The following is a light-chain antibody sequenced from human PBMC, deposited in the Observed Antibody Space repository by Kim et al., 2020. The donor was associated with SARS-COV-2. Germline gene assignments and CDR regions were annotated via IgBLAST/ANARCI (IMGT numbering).Light chain of an antibody. V-gene: IGLV3-1*01. CDR2: QGN. CDR1: KLGDKY. Sequence: VSQGQTASITCSGDKLGDKYACWYQQKPGQSPVLVIYQGNKRPSGIPERFSGSNSGNTATLTISGTQAMDEADYYCQAWDSSTFYVFGTGTKVTVL. J-gene: IGLJ1*01. CDR3: QAWDSSTFYV.